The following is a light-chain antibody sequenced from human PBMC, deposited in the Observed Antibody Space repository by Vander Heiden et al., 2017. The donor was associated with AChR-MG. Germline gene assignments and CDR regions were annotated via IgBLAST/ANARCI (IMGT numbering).Light chain of an antibody. J-gene: IGLJ2*01. Sequence: SYELTQPPSVSVSPGQTASITCSGDKLGDKYACWYQQRPGQSPVLVIYQGGKRPSGIPERFSGSNSGNTATLTISGTQSMDEADYYCQAWDSSTASFGGGTKL. CDR1: KLGDKY. CDR2: QGG. V-gene: IGLV3-1*01. CDR3: QAWDSSTAS.